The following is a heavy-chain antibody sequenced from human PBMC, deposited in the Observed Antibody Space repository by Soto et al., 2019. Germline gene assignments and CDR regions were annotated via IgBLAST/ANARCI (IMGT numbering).Heavy chain of an antibody. CDR2: IYHSGST. V-gene: IGHV4-4*02. J-gene: IGHJ5*02. Sequence: QVQLQESGPGLVKPSGTLSLTCAVSGGSISSSNWWSWVRQPPGKGLEWIGEIYHSGSTNYNPSLKSRGTISVDKSKSQFSLKLSSVTAADTAVYYCARDNTMTEEGGWFDPWGQGTLVTVSS. CDR1: GGSISSSNW. CDR3: ARDNTMTEEGGWFDP. D-gene: IGHD3-22*01.